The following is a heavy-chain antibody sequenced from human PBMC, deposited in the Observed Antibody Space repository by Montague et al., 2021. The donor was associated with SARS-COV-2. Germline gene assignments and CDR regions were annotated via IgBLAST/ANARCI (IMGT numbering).Heavy chain of an antibody. Sequence: SETLSLTCAVYGGSFTGYYWTWIRQPPGKGLEWIGEINHSGSSNYNPSLESRVTMSVDTSKNQFSLRLNSVSAADTAVYYCARAQVTIFGVLIMFPAAGAVDVWGQGTTVTVSS. D-gene: IGHD3-3*01. V-gene: IGHV4-34*01. CDR1: GGSFTGYY. J-gene: IGHJ3*01. CDR2: INHSGSS. CDR3: ARAQVTIFGVLIMFPAAGAVDV.